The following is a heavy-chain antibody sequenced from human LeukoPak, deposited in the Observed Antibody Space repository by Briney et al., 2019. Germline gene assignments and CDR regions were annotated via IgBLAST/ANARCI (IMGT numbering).Heavy chain of an antibody. CDR1: GFSFGGYT. CDR2: ISWDGGST. D-gene: IGHD2-2*01. J-gene: IGHJ4*02. Sequence: GGSLRLSCAASGFSFGGYTMHWVRQAPGKGLEWVSLISWDGGSTYYADSVKGRFTISRDNSKNSLYLQMNSLRAEDTALYYCAKDRGGGIVVVPAALDYWGQGTLVTVSS. V-gene: IGHV3-43D*03. CDR3: AKDRGGGIVVVPAALDY.